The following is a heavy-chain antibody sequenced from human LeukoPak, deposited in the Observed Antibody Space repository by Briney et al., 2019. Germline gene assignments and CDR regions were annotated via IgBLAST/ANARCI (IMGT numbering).Heavy chain of an antibody. CDR3: ARLFHNYDYVWGSYRRAAFDI. J-gene: IGHJ3*02. V-gene: IGHV4-34*01. D-gene: IGHD3-16*02. CDR1: GGSFSGYY. Sequence: SETLSLTCAVYGGSFSGYYWSWIRQPPGKGLEWIGEINHSGSTNYNPSLKSRVTISVDTSKNQFSLKLSSVTAADTAVYYCARLFHNYDYVWGSYRRAAFDIWGQGTMVTVSS. CDR2: INHSGST.